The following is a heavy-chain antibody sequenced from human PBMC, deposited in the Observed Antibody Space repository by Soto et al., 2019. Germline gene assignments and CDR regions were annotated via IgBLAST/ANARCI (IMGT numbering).Heavy chain of an antibody. CDR3: ARHLFHDGSGSYYRRFYYYYGMDI. CDR1: GGSISSSSYY. CDR2: IYYSGST. V-gene: IGHV4-39*01. Sequence: SETLSLTCTVSGGSISSSSYYWGWIRQPPGKGLEWIGSIYYSGSTYYNPSLKSRVTISVDTSKNQFSLKLSSVTAADTAVYYCARHLFHDGSGSYYRRFYYYYGMDIWGQGTTVTVSS. D-gene: IGHD3-10*01. J-gene: IGHJ6*02.